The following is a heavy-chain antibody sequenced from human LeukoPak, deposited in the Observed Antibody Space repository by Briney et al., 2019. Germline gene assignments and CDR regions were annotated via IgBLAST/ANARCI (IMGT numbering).Heavy chain of an antibody. Sequence: SETLSLTCTVSGGSISNYYWSWIRQPPGKGLDWIGYIYYSWSTNYNPSLKSRVTISLDTSKNQFSLKLTSVTAADTAVYYCARAGTADNRASEYWGQGILVTVSS. CDR2: IYYSWST. J-gene: IGHJ4*02. D-gene: IGHD3-22*01. CDR3: ARAGTADNRASEY. V-gene: IGHV4-59*12. CDR1: GGSISNYY.